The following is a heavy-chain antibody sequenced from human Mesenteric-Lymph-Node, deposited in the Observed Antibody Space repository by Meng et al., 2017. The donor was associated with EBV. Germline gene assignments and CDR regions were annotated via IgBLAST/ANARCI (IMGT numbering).Heavy chain of an antibody. CDR1: GGSIGSNHYY. CDR2: MYYNGSP. Sequence: LQLQESGPGLVKPSETLSLTCTVSGGSIGSNHYYWGWIRQPPGRGLEWIGSMYYNGSPSYSPSLKSRVTISVDTSKNQFSLKLNSVTAADTAVYYCATPGSGWYYFDYWGQGNLVTVSS. D-gene: IGHD6-19*01. V-gene: IGHV4-39*07. J-gene: IGHJ4*02. CDR3: ATPGSGWYYFDY.